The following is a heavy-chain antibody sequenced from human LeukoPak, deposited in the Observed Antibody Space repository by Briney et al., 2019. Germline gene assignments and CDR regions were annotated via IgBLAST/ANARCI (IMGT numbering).Heavy chain of an antibody. V-gene: IGHV1-8*03. J-gene: IGHJ6*03. CDR2: MNPNSGNT. Sequence: ASVKVSCKASGYTFTSYDINWVRQATGQGLEWMGWMNPNSGNTGYAQKFQGRVTITRNTSISTAYMGLSSLRSEDTAVYYCASASYSGDYYYYYMDVWGKGTTVTVSS. D-gene: IGHD2-21*01. CDR3: ASASYSGDYYYYYMDV. CDR1: GYTFTSYD.